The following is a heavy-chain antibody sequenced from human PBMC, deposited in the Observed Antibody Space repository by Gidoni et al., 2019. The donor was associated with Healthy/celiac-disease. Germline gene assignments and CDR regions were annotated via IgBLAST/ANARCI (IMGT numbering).Heavy chain of an antibody. Sequence: QLQLQESGPGLVKPSENLSLTCTVSGGSISSSSYYWGWIRQPPGKGLEWIGSIYYRGSTYYNPSLKSRVTISVDTSKNQFSLKLSSVTAADTAVYYCARTFPYYYDSSGYYPSPFDYWGQGTLVTVSS. CDR2: IYYRGST. J-gene: IGHJ4*02. CDR3: ARTFPYYYDSSGYYPSPFDY. V-gene: IGHV4-39*01. D-gene: IGHD3-22*01. CDR1: GGSISSSSYY.